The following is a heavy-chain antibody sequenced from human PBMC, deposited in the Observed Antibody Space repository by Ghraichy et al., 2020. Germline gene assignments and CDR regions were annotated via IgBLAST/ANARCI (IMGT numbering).Heavy chain of an antibody. CDR3: ARVHDSSGYYYVEWYFDL. D-gene: IGHD3-22*01. CDR1: GFTFSSYW. J-gene: IGHJ2*01. CDR2: IKQDGSEK. V-gene: IGHV3-7*03. Sequence: GGSLRLSCAASGFTFSSYWMSWVRQAPGKGLEWVANIKQDGSEKYYVDSVKGRFTISRDNAKNSLYLQMNSLRAEDTALYYCARVHDSSGYYYVEWYFDLWGRGTLVTVSS.